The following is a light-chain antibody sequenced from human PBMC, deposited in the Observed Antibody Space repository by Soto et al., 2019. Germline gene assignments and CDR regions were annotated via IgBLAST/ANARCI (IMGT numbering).Light chain of an antibody. J-gene: IGKJ5*01. CDR2: GAS. Sequence: EIVMTQSPATLSASPGERATLSCRASQSVSSSYLAWYQQKPGQAPRLLIYGASSRATGIPDRFSGSGSGTDFTLTISRLEPEDFAVYYCQQYGSSPFGQGTRLEIK. CDR1: QSVSSSY. V-gene: IGKV3-20*01. CDR3: QQYGSSP.